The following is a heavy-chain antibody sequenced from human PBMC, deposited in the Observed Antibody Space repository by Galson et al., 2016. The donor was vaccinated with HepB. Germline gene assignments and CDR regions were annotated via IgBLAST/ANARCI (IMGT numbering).Heavy chain of an antibody. CDR1: GGTFSNYG. D-gene: IGHD6-19*01. V-gene: IGHV1-69*13. CDR2: IIPIVGAA. J-gene: IGHJ3*02. Sequence: SVKVSCKASGGTFSNYGISWVRQAPGQGLEWMGGIIPIVGAANYEQKFQGRVTISADEATNTVYMELSSLTSEDTAVYYWARDRSSGWFDSSDIWGQGTMDTVSS. CDR3: ARDRSSGWFDSSDI.